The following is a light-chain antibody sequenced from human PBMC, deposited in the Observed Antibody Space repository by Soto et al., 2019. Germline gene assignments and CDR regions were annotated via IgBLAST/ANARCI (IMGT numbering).Light chain of an antibody. CDR3: QQFDSVPCT. J-gene: IGKJ2*02. V-gene: IGKV1-33*01. CDR1: QDITNY. Sequence: IQMTQSPSSLSASVGDRVTITCQASQDITNYLIWYQQKPGQAPKLLIYDASSLGTGVSSRFSGSGSGTHFTLTISSLQPEDIATYYYQQFDSVPCTFGQGTKLEIK. CDR2: DAS.